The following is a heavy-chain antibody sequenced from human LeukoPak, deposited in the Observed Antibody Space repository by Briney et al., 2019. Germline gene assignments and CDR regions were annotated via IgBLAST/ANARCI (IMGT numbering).Heavy chain of an antibody. CDR3: ARSWELGYVY. D-gene: IGHD7-27*01. Sequence: PSETLSLTCTVSGGSISSSSYYWSWIRQPPGKGLEWIGYIYYSGSTNYNPSLKSRVTISVDTSKNQFSLKLSSVTAADTAVYYCARSWELGYVYWGQGTLVTVSS. J-gene: IGHJ4*02. V-gene: IGHV4-61*01. CDR1: GGSISSSSYY. CDR2: IYYSGST.